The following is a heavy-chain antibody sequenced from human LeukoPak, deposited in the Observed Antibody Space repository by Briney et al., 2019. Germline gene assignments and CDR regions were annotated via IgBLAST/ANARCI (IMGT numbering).Heavy chain of an antibody. CDR2: IIPIFGTA. Sequence: ASVKVSCKASGGTFSSYAISWVRQAPGQGLEWMGGIIPIFGTANYAQTFQGRVTITTDESTSTAYMELSSLRSEATAVYYCAREAVDYGSGSHDYWGQGILVTVSS. CDR3: AREAVDYGSGSHDY. J-gene: IGHJ4*02. V-gene: IGHV1-69*05. CDR1: GGTFSSYA. D-gene: IGHD3-10*01.